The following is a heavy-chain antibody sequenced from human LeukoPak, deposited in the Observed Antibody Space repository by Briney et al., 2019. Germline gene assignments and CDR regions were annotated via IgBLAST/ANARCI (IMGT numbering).Heavy chain of an antibody. CDR1: GGTFSSYA. CDR2: IIPIFGTA. D-gene: IGHD2-2*03. Sequence: ASVKVSCKASGGTFSSYAISWVRQAPGQGLEWMGRIIPIFGTANYAQKFQGRVTITTDESTSTAYMELSSLRSEDTAVYYCARDLDSTTGDDAFDIWGQGTMVTVSS. J-gene: IGHJ3*02. V-gene: IGHV1-69*05. CDR3: ARDLDSTTGDDAFDI.